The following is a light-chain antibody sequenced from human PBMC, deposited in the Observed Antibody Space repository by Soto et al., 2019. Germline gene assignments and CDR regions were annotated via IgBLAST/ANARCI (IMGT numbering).Light chain of an antibody. CDR3: SPYTTSSSYV. J-gene: IGLJ1*01. V-gene: IGLV2-14*01. CDR1: SSDVGGYIY. Sequence: QSALTRPASVSGSPGQSITISCTGASSDVGGYIYVSWYQQHPGKTPKLMIYDVTSRPSGVSYRLSGSKSGNTASLTISGLQAEDEADYYCSPYTTSSSYVFGTGTQVTVL. CDR2: DVT.